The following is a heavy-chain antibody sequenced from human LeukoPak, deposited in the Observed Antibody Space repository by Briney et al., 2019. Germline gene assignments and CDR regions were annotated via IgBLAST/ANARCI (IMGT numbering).Heavy chain of an antibody. Sequence: GGSLRLSCAASGFTVSSNYMSWVRQAPGKGLEWVSVIYSGGSTYYADSVKGRFTISRDNSKNTLYLQMNSLRAEDTAVYYCAKAVTHTVTSYYFDYWGQGTLVTVSS. V-gene: IGHV3-66*01. D-gene: IGHD4-17*01. CDR1: GFTVSSNY. J-gene: IGHJ4*02. CDR3: AKAVTHTVTSYYFDY. CDR2: IYSGGST.